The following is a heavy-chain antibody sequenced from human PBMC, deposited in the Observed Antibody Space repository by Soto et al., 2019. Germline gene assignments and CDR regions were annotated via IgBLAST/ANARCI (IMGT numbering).Heavy chain of an antibody. CDR1: GYTFTSYV. V-gene: IGHV1-3*01. J-gene: IGHJ4*02. D-gene: IGHD5-18*01. CDR3: ARVKYNYGYYEEYYFDF. CDR2: INAGNGNT. Sequence: ASVKVSCKASGYTFTSYVIHWVRQAPGQRLEWMGCINAGNGNTKYSQKFQGRVTITRDTSASTAYMELSSLRSEDTAVYYCARVKYNYGYYEEYYFDFWGQGTQVTVSS.